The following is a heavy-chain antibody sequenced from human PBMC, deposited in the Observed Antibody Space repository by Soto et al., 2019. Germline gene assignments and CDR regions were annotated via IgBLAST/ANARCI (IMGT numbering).Heavy chain of an antibody. Sequence: QLQLQESGPGLVKPSETLSLTCTVSGGSISSSSYYWGWIRQPPGKGLEWIGSIYYSGSTYYNPSLKSRVTISVDTSKNQFSLKLSSVTAADTAVYYCARQGVEDYYGSGSSYYFDYWGQGTLVTVSS. CDR1: GGSISSSSYY. V-gene: IGHV4-39*01. CDR2: IYYSGST. J-gene: IGHJ4*02. CDR3: ARQGVEDYYGSGSSYYFDY. D-gene: IGHD3-10*01.